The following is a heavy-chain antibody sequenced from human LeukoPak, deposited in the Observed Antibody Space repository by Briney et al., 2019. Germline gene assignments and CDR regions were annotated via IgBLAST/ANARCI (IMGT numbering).Heavy chain of an antibody. V-gene: IGHV4-38-2*02. Sequence: SETLSLTCTVSGYSISSGYYWGWIRQPPGKGLEWIGSIYHSGSTYYNPSLKSRVTISVDTSKNQLSLKLSSVTAADTAVYYCARRLTSSWYEAFDIWGQGTMVTVSS. CDR1: GYSISSGYY. J-gene: IGHJ3*02. CDR2: IYHSGST. D-gene: IGHD6-13*01. CDR3: ARRLTSSWYEAFDI.